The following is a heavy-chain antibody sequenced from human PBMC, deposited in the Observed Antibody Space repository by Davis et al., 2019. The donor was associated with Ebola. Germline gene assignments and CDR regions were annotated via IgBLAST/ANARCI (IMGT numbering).Heavy chain of an antibody. CDR1: GFTFSSYA. J-gene: IGHJ6*04. V-gene: IGHV3-30-3*01. CDR2: ISYDGSNK. D-gene: IGHD3-10*01. Sequence: GESLKISCAASGFTFSSYAMHWVRQAPGKGLEWVAVISYDGSNKYYADSVKGRFTISRDNSKNTLYLQMNSLRAEDTAVYYCARDGPYYYGSGCCYYGMDVWGKGTTVTVSS. CDR3: ARDGPYYYGSGCCYYGMDV.